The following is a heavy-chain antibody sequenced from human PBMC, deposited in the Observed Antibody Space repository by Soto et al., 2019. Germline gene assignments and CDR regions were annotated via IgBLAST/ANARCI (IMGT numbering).Heavy chain of an antibody. J-gene: IGHJ4*02. CDR1: GFTFCSYW. CDR2: IKQDGSEK. CDR3: ARDPLLYCTSGVCKRGYFDY. D-gene: IGHD2-8*01. Sequence: PGRSLRLSCAASGFTFCSYWMSWVRQAPGKGLEWVANIKQDGSEKYYVDSVKGRFTISRDNAKNSLYLQMNSLRAEDRAVYYCARDPLLYCTSGVCKRGYFDYWGQGTVVTVSS. V-gene: IGHV3-7*01.